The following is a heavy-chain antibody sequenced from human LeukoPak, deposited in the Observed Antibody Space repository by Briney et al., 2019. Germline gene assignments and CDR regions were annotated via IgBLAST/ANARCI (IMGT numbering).Heavy chain of an antibody. CDR2: INHSGST. J-gene: IGHJ3*02. CDR3: ARSRRGSYSVAFDI. V-gene: IGHV4-34*01. Sequence: SETLSLTCAVYGGSFSGYYWSWIRQPPGKGLEWIGEINHSGSTNYNPSLKSRVTISVDTSKNQFSLQLNSVTPEDTAVYYCARSRRGSYSVAFDIWGQGTMVTVSS. CDR1: GGSFSGYY. D-gene: IGHD1-26*01.